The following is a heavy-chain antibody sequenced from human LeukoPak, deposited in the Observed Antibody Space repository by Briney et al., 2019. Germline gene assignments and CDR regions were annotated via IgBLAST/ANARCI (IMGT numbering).Heavy chain of an antibody. CDR3: AREPGYSGSLDY. J-gene: IGHJ4*02. CDR2: IYTSGST. Sequence: SETLSLTYTVSGGSISSYYWSWIRRPAGKGLEWIGRIYTSGSTNYNPSLKSRVTISVDKSKNQFSLKLSSVTAADTAVYYCAREPGYSGSLDYWGQGTLVTVSS. CDR1: GGSISSYY. V-gene: IGHV4-4*07. D-gene: IGHD3-9*01.